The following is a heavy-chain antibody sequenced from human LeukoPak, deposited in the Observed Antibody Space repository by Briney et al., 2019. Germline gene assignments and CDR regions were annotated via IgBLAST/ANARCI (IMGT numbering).Heavy chain of an antibody. D-gene: IGHD1-26*01. CDR2: IIAYNGNT. CDR1: GYTLTSYG. V-gene: IGHV1-18*04. Sequence: ASVKVSCKASGYTLTSYGISWVRQAPGQGLGWMGWIIAYNGNTNYAQKLQGRVTMTTDTSTSTAYMELRSLRADDTAVYYCARDVGGRETTWPRVYNWFDPWGQGTLVTVSS. J-gene: IGHJ5*02. CDR3: ARDVGGRETTWPRVYNWFDP.